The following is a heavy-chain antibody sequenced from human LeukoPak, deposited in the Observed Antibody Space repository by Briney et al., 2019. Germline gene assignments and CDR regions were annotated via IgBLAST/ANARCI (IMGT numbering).Heavy chain of an antibody. D-gene: IGHD1-1*01. J-gene: IGHJ4*02. CDR1: GYTFTTYG. CDR3: ARRLERHHDFDY. CDR2: ISAYNGST. V-gene: IGHV1-18*01. Sequence: GASVKVSCKASGYTFTTYGISWVRQAPGQGLEWMGWISAYNGSTNYARKFQGRVTMTTDTSTTTAYMELRSLRSDDTAVYYCARRLERHHDFDYWGQGTLVTVSS.